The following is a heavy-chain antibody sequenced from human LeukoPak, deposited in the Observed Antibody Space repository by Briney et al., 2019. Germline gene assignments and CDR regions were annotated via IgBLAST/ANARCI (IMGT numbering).Heavy chain of an antibody. J-gene: IGHJ3*02. D-gene: IGHD3-10*01. CDR2: FQYSGNS. Sequence: SETLSLTCNVSGSSITAFYWSWIRQSPGKGLEWIGSFQYSGNSNYNPSLKSRVTISVDTSKNQFSLKLSSVTAADTAVYYCARHAGNSGLDAFDIWGQGTMVTVSS. V-gene: IGHV4-59*08. CDR3: ARHAGNSGLDAFDI. CDR1: GSSITAFY.